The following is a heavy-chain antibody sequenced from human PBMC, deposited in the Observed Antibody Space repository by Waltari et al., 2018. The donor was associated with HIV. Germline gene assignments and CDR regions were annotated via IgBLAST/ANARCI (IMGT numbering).Heavy chain of an antibody. J-gene: IGHJ4*02. D-gene: IGHD3-16*01. Sequence: QVQLQQWGAGLLKPSETLSLTCAVYGGSFSGYYWSWIRQPPGKGLEWIGEINHSGSTNYNPSLKSRVTISVDTSKNQFSLKLSSVTAADTAVYYCARVGGDGYNLDYWGQGTLVTVSS. V-gene: IGHV4-34*01. CDR3: ARVGGDGYNLDY. CDR1: GGSFSGYY. CDR2: INHSGST.